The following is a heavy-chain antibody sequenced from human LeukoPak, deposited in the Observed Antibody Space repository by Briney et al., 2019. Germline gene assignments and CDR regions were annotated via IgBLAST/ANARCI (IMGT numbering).Heavy chain of an antibody. V-gene: IGHV3-48*01. CDR2: ISSSSTI. CDR3: AVPYGDPDAFDI. J-gene: IGHJ3*02. Sequence: GSLRLSCAASGFTFGSYSMNWVRQAPGKGLEWVSYISSSSTIYYADSVKGRFTISRDNAKNSLYLQMNSLRAEDTAVYYCAVPYGDPDAFDIWGQGTMVTVSS. D-gene: IGHD4-17*01. CDR1: GFTFGSYS.